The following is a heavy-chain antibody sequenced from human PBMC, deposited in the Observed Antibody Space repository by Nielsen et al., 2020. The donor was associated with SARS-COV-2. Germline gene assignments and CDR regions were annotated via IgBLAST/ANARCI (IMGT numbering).Heavy chain of an antibody. CDR3: ARGDLVVVPSPLLGLGPIFYSFYLDV. V-gene: IGHV4-4*02. J-gene: IGHJ6*03. Sequence: SETLSLTCAVPGGSVSSNVWWTWVRQSPGKGLEWIGEVSHSGSTNYKPSLKSRVTLSMDKSKRQVSLRLTSVSAADTAVYFCARGDLVVVPSPLLGLGPIFYSFYLDVWGKGTTVIVSS. D-gene: IGHD2-2*02. CDR1: GGSVSSNVW. CDR2: VSHSGST.